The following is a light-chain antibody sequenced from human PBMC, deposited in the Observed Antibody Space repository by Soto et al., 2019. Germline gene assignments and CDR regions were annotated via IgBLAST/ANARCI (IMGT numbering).Light chain of an antibody. CDR2: AAS. CDR3: QQSYSIPL. V-gene: IGKV1-39*01. Sequence: DIQMTQSPSSLSASVGDRVTITCRASQSISSYLNWYQQKPGKAPKLLIYAASSLQSGVPSRFRASGAGTDFTLTTSSLQPEDVATYYCQQSYSIPLFGEGTKGEIK. CDR1: QSISSY. J-gene: IGKJ4*01.